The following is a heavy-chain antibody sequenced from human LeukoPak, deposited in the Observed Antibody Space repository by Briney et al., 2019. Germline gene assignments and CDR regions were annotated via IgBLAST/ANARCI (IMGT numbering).Heavy chain of an antibody. V-gene: IGHV1-69*13. CDR3: ARVRSPPPGAGWFGDLVGRFDP. Sequence: ASVKVSCKASGGTFSSYAISWVRQAPGQGLEWMGGIIPIFGTANYAQKFQGRVTITADESTNTAYMELSSLRSEDTAVYYCARVRSPPPGAGWFGDLVGRFDPWGQGTLVTVSS. J-gene: IGHJ5*02. CDR1: GGTFSSYA. D-gene: IGHD3-10*01. CDR2: IIPIFGTA.